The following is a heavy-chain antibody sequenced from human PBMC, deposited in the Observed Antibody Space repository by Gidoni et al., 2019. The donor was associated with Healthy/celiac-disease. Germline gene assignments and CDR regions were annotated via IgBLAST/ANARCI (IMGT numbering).Heavy chain of an antibody. Sequence: QVQLVESGGGVVQPGRSLRLSCAASGFTFSSYAMHWVRQAPGKGLEWVAVISYDGSNKYYADSVKGRFTISRDNSKNTLYLQMNSLRAEDTAVYYCARDRVPAALRGAYYYYYYMDVWGKGTTVTVSS. CDR1: GFTFSSYA. J-gene: IGHJ6*03. D-gene: IGHD2-2*01. CDR2: ISYDGSNK. V-gene: IGHV3-30-3*01. CDR3: ARDRVPAALRGAYYYYYYMDV.